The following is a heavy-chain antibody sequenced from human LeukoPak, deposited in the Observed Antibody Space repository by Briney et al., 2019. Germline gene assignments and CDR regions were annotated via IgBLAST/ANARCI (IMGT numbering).Heavy chain of an antibody. CDR1: GGSISSGDYY. Sequence: PSQTLSLTCTVSGGSISSGDYYWSWIRQPPGKGLEWIGYIHYSGNTNYNPSLKSRVTISVGTSKNQFSLKLSSVTAADTAVYYCARAECRSTICRFDYWGQGILVTVSS. CDR2: IHYSGNT. J-gene: IGHJ4*02. CDR3: ARAECRSTICRFDY. D-gene: IGHD2-2*01. V-gene: IGHV4-30-4*08.